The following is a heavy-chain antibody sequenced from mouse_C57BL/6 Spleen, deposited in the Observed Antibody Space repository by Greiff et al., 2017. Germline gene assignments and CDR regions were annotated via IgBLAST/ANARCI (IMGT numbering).Heavy chain of an antibody. Sequence: QVQLQQPGTELVKPGASVKLSCKASGYTFTSYWMHWVKQRPGQGLEWIGNINPSNGGINYNEKFKSKATLTVDKYSSTAYMQISSLTSEDSAVYYCARRKIKSYCSDYRGQGTTLTVSS. CDR3: ARRKIKSYCSDY. J-gene: IGHJ2*01. CDR2: INPSNGGI. CDR1: GYTFTSYW. D-gene: IGHD1-3*01. V-gene: IGHV1-53*01.